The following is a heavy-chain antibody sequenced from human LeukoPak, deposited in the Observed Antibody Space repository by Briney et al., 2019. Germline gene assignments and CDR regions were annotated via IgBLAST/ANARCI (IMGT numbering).Heavy chain of an antibody. D-gene: IGHD6-13*01. CDR1: GGSISSYY. CDR3: ARHSYSSSGDWFDP. J-gene: IGHJ5*02. Sequence: SETLSLTWTVSGGSISSYYWRWIRQPPGKGLEWIGYIYYSGSTNYNPSLKSRVTISVDTSKNQFSLKLSSVTAADTAVYYCARHSYSSSGDWFDPWGQGTLVTVSS. CDR2: IYYSGST. V-gene: IGHV4-59*08.